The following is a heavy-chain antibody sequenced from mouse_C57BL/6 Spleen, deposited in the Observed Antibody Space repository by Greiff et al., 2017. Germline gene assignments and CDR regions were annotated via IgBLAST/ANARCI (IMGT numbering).Heavy chain of an antibody. V-gene: IGHV1-80*01. D-gene: IGHD1-1*01. J-gene: IGHJ1*03. CDR2: IYPGDGDT. Sequence: QVQLQQSGAELVKPGASVKISCKASGYAFSSYWMNWVKQRPGKGLEWIGQIYPGDGDTNYNGKFKGKATLTADKSSSTAYMQLSSLTAEDSAVYFCARPDYGSRTDYWYFDVWGTGTTVTVSS. CDR1: GYAFSSYW. CDR3: ARPDYGSRTDYWYFDV.